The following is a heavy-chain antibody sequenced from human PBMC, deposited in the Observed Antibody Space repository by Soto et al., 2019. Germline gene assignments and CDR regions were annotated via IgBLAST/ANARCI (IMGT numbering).Heavy chain of an antibody. V-gene: IGHV5-10-1*01. Sequence: LGESLKISCKGSGYSFTSYWIGWVRQMPGKGLEWMGRIDPSDSYTNNSPSFQGHVTIPADKSISTAYLQWSSLKASDTAMYYCARHCRVVRGVPRDLFDSCGQGSLVPGSS. CDR1: GYSFTSYW. D-gene: IGHD3-10*01. J-gene: IGHJ5*01. CDR2: IDPSDSYT. CDR3: ARHCRVVRGVPRDLFDS.